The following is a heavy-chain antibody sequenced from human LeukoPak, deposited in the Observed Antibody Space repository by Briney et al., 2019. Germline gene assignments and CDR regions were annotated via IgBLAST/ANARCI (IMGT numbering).Heavy chain of an antibody. CDR1: GYTFTGYY. CDR3: ARALGYCSGGSCYQWSHYFDY. Sequence: ASVKVSCKASGYTFTGYYMHWVRQAPGQGLEWMGWINPNSGGTNYAQKFQCRVTMTRDTSISTAYMELSRLRSDDTAVYYCARALGYCSGGSCYQWSHYFDYWGQGTLVTVSS. CDR2: INPNSGGT. J-gene: IGHJ4*02. V-gene: IGHV1-2*02. D-gene: IGHD2-15*01.